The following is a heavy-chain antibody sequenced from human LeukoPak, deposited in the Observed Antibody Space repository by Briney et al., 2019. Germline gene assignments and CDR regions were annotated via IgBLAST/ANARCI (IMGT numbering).Heavy chain of an antibody. CDR1: GFIFSSYS. J-gene: IGHJ5*02. D-gene: IGHD6-13*01. V-gene: IGHV3-48*01. Sequence: GGSLRLSCAASGFIFSSYSMNWVRQAPGEGLEWVSYISSSSSTIYYADSVKGRFTISRDNAKNSLYLQMNSLRAEDTAVYYCARDPGYSSSWYGDWFDPWGQGTLVTVSS. CDR2: ISSSSSTI. CDR3: ARDPGYSSSWYGDWFDP.